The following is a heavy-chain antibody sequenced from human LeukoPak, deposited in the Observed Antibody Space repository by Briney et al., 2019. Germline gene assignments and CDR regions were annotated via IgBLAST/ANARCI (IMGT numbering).Heavy chain of an antibody. V-gene: IGHV3-23*05. CDR2: LDESGSAT. CDR3: AKKGSLVSPGNYFDY. D-gene: IGHD1-14*01. J-gene: IGHJ4*02. CDR1: GFTFSSYA. Sequence: GGSLRLSCAASGFTFSSYAMSWVRQAPGQGLEWVSSLDESGSATYYADSVKGRFTISRDNSKNTLYLQMDSLRAEHTAVYYCAKKGSLVSPGNYFDYWGQGTLVTVSS.